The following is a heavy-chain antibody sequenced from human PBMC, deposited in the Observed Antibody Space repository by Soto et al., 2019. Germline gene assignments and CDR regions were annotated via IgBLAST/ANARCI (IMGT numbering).Heavy chain of an antibody. CDR1: GYTLTELS. CDR2: FDPEDGET. V-gene: IGHV1-24*01. CDR3: ATTPPDYSDITPAPAGY. Sequence: ASVKVSCKVSGYTLTELSMHWVRKAPGKGLEWMGGFDPEDGETIYAQKFQGRVTMTEATSTDTAYMELSSLRSADTAVYYCATTPPDYSDITPAPAGYWGQGTLV. J-gene: IGHJ4*02. D-gene: IGHD3-22*01.